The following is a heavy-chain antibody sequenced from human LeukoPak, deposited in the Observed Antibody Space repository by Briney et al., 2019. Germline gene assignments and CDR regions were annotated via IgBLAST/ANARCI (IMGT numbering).Heavy chain of an antibody. Sequence: GGSLRLSCATSGFTFNSYAMTWVRQAPGKGLEWVSAITGSGDSTYFADSVKGRFTISRDNSKNTLYLQMNSLRAEDMAVYYCAKFQRIARAGTGPSEYDYWGQGTLVTVSS. CDR1: GFTFNSYA. CDR2: ITGSGDST. D-gene: IGHD6-13*01. V-gene: IGHV3-23*01. CDR3: AKFQRIARAGTGPSEYDY. J-gene: IGHJ4*02.